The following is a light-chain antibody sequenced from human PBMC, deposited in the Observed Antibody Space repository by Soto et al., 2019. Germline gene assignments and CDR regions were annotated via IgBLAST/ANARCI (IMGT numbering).Light chain of an antibody. J-gene: IGKJ1*01. Sequence: DVQMTQSPSTLSASVGDRVTITCRASQSISNWLAWYQQIPGKAPKLLIYQASSLESGVPSRFSGSGSGTEFTLTIASLQPDDFATYYCQQYTRYPGTFGQGTKVEIK. CDR1: QSISNW. CDR3: QQYTRYPGT. V-gene: IGKV1-5*03. CDR2: QAS.